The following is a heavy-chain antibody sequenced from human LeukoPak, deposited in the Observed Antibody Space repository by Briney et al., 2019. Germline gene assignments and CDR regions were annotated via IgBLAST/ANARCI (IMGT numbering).Heavy chain of an antibody. CDR3: TRGRLKRVPFTKVAGALDY. CDR1: GYTFRNYG. J-gene: IGHJ4*02. Sequence: ASMKVSCKASGYTFRNYGITWVRQAPGQGLEWMGWIGTYNSNTDYAQKFQGRVIMTADTSTTTAHMELRSLRSDDTAVYYCTRGRLKRVPFTKVAGALDYWGQGTRVTVSS. V-gene: IGHV1-18*01. CDR2: IGTYNSNT. D-gene: IGHD6-19*01.